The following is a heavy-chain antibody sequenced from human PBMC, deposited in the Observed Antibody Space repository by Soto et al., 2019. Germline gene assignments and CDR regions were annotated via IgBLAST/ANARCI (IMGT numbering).Heavy chain of an antibody. J-gene: IGHJ4*02. CDR2: VNPSGGHT. CDR1: GDTFTEYY. CDR3: ARGGHVVVVTAALDY. V-gene: IGHV1-46*01. Sequence: QVQLMQSGAEVKKPGASVKVSCKASGDTFTEYYIHWVRQAPGQGLEWMGTVNPSGGHTTYAQHFLGKLTMPRDTATSTLYMELTSLTSEDTAVYYCARGGHVVVVTAALDYWGQGTLVTVSS. D-gene: IGHD2-21*02.